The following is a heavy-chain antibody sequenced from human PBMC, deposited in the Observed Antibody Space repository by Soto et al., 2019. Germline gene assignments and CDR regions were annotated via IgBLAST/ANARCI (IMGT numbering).Heavy chain of an antibody. CDR1: GFTFSSYV. CDR3: AKCPGVAAAGPPFGP. J-gene: IGHJ5*02. D-gene: IGHD6-13*01. CDR2: ISYDGSNK. Sequence: QVQLVESGGGVVQPGRSLRLSCAASGFTFSSYVIHWVRQAPGKGLEWVAVISYDGSNKYYADSVKGRFTISRDNSKNTLYLQMNSLRAEDTAVYYCAKCPGVAAAGPPFGPWGQGTLVTVSS. V-gene: IGHV3-30*18.